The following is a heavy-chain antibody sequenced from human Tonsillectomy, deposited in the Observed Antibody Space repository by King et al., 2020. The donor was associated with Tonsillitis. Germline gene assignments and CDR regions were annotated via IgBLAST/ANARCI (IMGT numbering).Heavy chain of an antibody. V-gene: IGHV3-9*01. D-gene: IGHD5-24*01. CDR3: AKSQGWLPFWGYFDL. CDR1: GFTFDDYA. Sequence: VQLVESGGGLVQPGRSLRLSCAASGFTFDDYAMHWVRQAPGKGLEWVSGISWNSGSIGYADSVKGRFTISRDNAKNSLYLQMNSLRAEDTALYYCAKSQGWLPFWGYFDLWGRGTLVTVSS. CDR2: ISWNSGSI. J-gene: IGHJ2*01.